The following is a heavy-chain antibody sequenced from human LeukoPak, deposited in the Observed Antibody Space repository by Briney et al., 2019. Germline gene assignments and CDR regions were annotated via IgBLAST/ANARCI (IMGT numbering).Heavy chain of an antibody. CDR3: ARVDTAMAGDY. CDR1: VGSVSSGSYY. V-gene: IGHV4-61*01. Sequence: PSETLSLTCTVSVGSVSSGSYYCSWIRQPPGKGLEWIGYIYYSGRTNYNPSLTSRVTISVDTSKNQFSLKLSSVTAADTAVYYCARVDTAMAGDYWGQGTLVTVSS. D-gene: IGHD5-18*01. CDR2: IYYSGRT. J-gene: IGHJ4*02.